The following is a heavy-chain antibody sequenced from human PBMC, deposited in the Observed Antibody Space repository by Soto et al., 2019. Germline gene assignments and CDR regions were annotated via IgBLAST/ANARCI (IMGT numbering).Heavy chain of an antibody. CDR3: ASPGVSVSGVGV. V-gene: IGHV3-11*01. J-gene: IGHJ4*02. Sequence: GGSLRLSCAASGFIFSDYYMSWIRQAPGKGLEWISYISASGTNIYYADSVQGRFTISRDNAKNSLYLHMSSLRADDTAVYYCASPGVSVSGVGVWGQGTLVTVSS. CDR1: GFIFSDYY. CDR2: ISASGTNI. D-gene: IGHD3-3*01.